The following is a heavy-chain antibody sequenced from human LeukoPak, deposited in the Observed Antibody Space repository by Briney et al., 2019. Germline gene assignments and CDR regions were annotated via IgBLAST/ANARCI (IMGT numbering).Heavy chain of an antibody. CDR2: ISSGGRTI. CDR1: GFTFSDYY. D-gene: IGHD3-10*02. CDR3: ARGDGMFDYYFDY. Sequence: PGGSLRLSCAASGFTFSDYYMSWIRQAPGKGLEWVSYISSGGRTIYYADSVKGRFTISRDKAKNMLNLQMNSLRAEDTAVYYCARGDGMFDYYFDYWGQGTLVTVSS. V-gene: IGHV3-11*04. J-gene: IGHJ4*02.